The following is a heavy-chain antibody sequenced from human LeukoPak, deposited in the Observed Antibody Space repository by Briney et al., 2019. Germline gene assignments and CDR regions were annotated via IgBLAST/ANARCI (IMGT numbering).Heavy chain of an antibody. CDR1: GFIFKSYW. CDR3: AREAYYYGSGISP. CDR2: IKQDGSEK. V-gene: IGHV3-7*01. J-gene: IGHJ5*02. Sequence: PGGSLRLSCAASGFIFKSYWMSWVRQAPGKGLEWVANIKQDGSEKYYVDSVKGRFTISRDNAKNSLYLQMNSLRAEDTAVYYCAREAYYYGSGISPWGQGTLVTVSS. D-gene: IGHD3-10*01.